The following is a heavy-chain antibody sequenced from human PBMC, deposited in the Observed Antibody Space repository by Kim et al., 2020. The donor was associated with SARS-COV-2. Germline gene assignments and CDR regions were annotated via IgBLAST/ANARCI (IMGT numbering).Heavy chain of an antibody. D-gene: IGHD2-8*01. V-gene: IGHV1-69*13. CDR2: IIPIFGTA. J-gene: IGHJ6*02. CDR3: ARRWGYCTNGVCDYSYGMDV. CDR1: GGTFSSYA. Sequence: SVKVSCKASGGTFSSYAISWVRQAPGQGLEWMGGIIPIFGTANYAQKFQGRVTITADESTSTAYMELSSLRSEDTAVYYCARRWGYCTNGVCDYSYGMDVWGQGTTVTVSS.